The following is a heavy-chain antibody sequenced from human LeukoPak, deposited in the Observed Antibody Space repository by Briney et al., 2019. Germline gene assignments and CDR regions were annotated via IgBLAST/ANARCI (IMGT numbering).Heavy chain of an antibody. CDR3: ARVRSGYYMDV. CDR2: IWYGGSNK. J-gene: IGHJ6*03. CDR1: GFTFSSYG. D-gene: IGHD3-10*01. V-gene: IGHV3-33*08. Sequence: PGGSLRLSCAASGFTFSSYGMHWVRQAPGKGLEWVAVIWYGGSNKYYADSVKGRFTISRDNSKNTLYLQMNSLRVEDTAVYYCARVRSGYYMDVWGKGTTVTVSS.